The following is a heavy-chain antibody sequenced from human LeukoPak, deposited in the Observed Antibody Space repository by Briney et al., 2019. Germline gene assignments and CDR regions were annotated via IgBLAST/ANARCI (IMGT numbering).Heavy chain of an antibody. V-gene: IGHV3-23*01. CDR2: ISSGGTR. D-gene: IGHD3-10*01. CDR1: GFTFSNAW. J-gene: IGHJ1*01. Sequence: PGGSLRLSCAASGFTFSNAWMSWVRHAPGKGLEYVSGISSGGTRYDADSVRGRFTISRDNSRNTLYLQMSSLRAEDTAIYYCAKAGGLAIEFFQHWGQGTLVTVSS. CDR3: AKAGGLAIEFFQH.